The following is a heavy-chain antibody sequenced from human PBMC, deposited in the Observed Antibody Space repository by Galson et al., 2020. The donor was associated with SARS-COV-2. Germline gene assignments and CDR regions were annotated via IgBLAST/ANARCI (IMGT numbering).Heavy chain of an antibody. CDR3: ARLRGDSSSWYGCQTD. V-gene: IGHV5-10-1*01. J-gene: IGHJ4*02. D-gene: IGHD6-13*01. Sequence: GESLKISCTGSGYSFTSYWISWVRQMPGKGLEWMGRIDPSDSYTNYSPSFQGHVTISADKSISTAYLQWSSLKASDTAMYYCARLRGDSSSWYGCQTDWGQGTLVTVSS. CDR2: IDPSDSYT. CDR1: GYSFTSYW.